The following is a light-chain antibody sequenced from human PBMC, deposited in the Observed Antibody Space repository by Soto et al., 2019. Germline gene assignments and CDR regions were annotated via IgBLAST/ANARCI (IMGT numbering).Light chain of an antibody. V-gene: IGLV3-21*02. Sequence: SYELTQPPSMSVAPGQTARITCGVNNIGSKTVHWYQQKAGQAPVLVVYDDSDRPSGIPERFSGSNSGNTATLTISRVEAGDEADYYCQVWDVSTVHYVFGTATKVTV. CDR3: QVWDVSTVHYV. CDR2: DDS. CDR1: NIGSKT. J-gene: IGLJ1*01.